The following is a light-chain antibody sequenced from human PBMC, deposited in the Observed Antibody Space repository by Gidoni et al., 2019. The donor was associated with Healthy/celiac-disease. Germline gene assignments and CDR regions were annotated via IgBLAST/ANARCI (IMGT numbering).Light chain of an antibody. CDR2: GAS. V-gene: IGKV3-15*01. J-gene: IGKJ4*01. CDR1: QSVSSN. CDR3: QQYNNWPPLT. Sequence: ETVMTQSPATLSVSPGERATLSCRASQSVSSNLAWYQQKPGQAPRHLIYGASTRATGIPARFSGSGSGTEFTLTISSLQSEDFAVYYCQQYNNWPPLTFGGGTKVEIK.